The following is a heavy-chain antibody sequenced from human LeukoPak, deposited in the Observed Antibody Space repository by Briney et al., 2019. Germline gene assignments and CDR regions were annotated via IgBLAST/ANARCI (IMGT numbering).Heavy chain of an antibody. V-gene: IGHV3-73*01. D-gene: IGHD3-10*01. CDR1: GFSFSGSA. Sequence: PGGSLRLSRAASGFSFSGSAMQWVRQASREGREGVGRIRSKANNYATAYAASVKGRFTISRDDSRNTAYLQMKSLKTEDTAVYYCTRRTLYGSGNIDAFDIWGQGTMVTVSS. CDR3: TRRTLYGSGNIDAFDI. CDR2: IRSKANNYAT. J-gene: IGHJ3*02.